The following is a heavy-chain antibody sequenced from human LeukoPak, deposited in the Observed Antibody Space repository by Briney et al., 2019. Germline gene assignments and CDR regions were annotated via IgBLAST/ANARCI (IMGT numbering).Heavy chain of an antibody. Sequence: SETLSLTCTVSGGSISSYYWSWIRQPPGKGLEWIGYIYYSGSTNYSPSLKSRVTISVDTSKNQFSLKLSSVTAADTAVYYCARGVVVAALDYWGQGALVTVSS. CDR3: ARGVVVAALDY. J-gene: IGHJ4*02. CDR2: IYYSGST. CDR1: GGSISSYY. V-gene: IGHV4-59*01. D-gene: IGHD2-15*01.